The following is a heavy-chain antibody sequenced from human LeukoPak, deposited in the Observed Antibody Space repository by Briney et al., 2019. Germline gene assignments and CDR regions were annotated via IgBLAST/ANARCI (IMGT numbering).Heavy chain of an antibody. CDR1: GFTFSSYG. J-gene: IGHJ1*01. Sequence: GGTLRLSCAASGFTFSSYGLSWVRQAPGKGLEWVSGISPSGGITYYTDSVKGRFTISRDNSKNTQSLQMNSLRAEDTAVYYCAKDDDWGRYKHWGQGTLVTVSS. CDR2: ISPSGGIT. V-gene: IGHV3-23*01. D-gene: IGHD3-16*01. CDR3: AKDDDWGRYKH.